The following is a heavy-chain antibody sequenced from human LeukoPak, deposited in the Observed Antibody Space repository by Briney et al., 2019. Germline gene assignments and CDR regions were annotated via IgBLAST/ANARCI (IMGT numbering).Heavy chain of an antibody. CDR2: INPNSGGT. CDR1: GYTFTGYY. Sequence: ASVKVSCKASGYTFTGYYMHWVRQAPGQGLEWMGWINPNSGGTNYAQKFQGRVTMTRDTSISTAYMELSRLRSDDTAVYYCAMFGELFSADWDYWGQGTLVTVSS. J-gene: IGHJ4*02. D-gene: IGHD3-10*02. V-gene: IGHV1-2*02. CDR3: AMFGELFSADWDY.